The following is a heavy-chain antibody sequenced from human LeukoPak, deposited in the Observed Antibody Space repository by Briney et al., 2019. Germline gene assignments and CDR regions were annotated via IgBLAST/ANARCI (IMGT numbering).Heavy chain of an antibody. CDR2: VHHRRGV. J-gene: IGHJ3*02. CDR1: GGSTSSSNW. V-gene: IGHV4-4*02. D-gene: IGHD3-10*01. Sequence: PSGTLSLTCGVSGGSTSSSNWWTWVRQSAGKGLEWIGEVHHRRGVNYNPSLKSRVTISIDSAKNAYSLELTSMTAADTAIYYCARKLLYFGEWSGFDIWGQGTKVTVSS. CDR3: ARKLLYFGEWSGFDI.